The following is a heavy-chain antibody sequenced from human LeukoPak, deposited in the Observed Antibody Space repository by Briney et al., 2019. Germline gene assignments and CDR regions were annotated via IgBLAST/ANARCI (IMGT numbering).Heavy chain of an antibody. CDR1: GGSISSYY. V-gene: IGHV4-59*01. J-gene: IGHJ4*02. D-gene: IGHD5-24*01. CDR2: IYYSGST. Sequence: AETLSLTCTVAGGSISSYYWSWIRQPPGEGLEWIGYIYYSGSTNYKPSLKSRGTISVDTSKNQFSLKVCCVTAADTAVYYCAEGMATINYWGQGTLVTVSS. CDR3: AEGMATINY.